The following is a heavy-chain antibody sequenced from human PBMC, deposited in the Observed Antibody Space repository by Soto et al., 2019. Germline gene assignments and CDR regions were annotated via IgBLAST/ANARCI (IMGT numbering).Heavy chain of an antibody. J-gene: IGHJ6*02. D-gene: IGHD5-12*01. CDR1: GYTFTGYY. Sequence: ASVKVSCKASGYTFTGYYMHWVRQAPGQGLEWMGWINPNSGGTTYAQKFQGWVTMTRDTSISTAYMELSRLRPDDTAVYYCARDYRYSGMDYGMDVWGQGTTVTVTS. CDR2: INPNSGGT. V-gene: IGHV1-2*04. CDR3: ARDYRYSGMDYGMDV.